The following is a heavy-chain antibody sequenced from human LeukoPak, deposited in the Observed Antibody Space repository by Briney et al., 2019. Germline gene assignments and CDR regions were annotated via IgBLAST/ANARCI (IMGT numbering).Heavy chain of an antibody. J-gene: IGHJ5*02. V-gene: IGHV3-21*01. CDR1: GFTFNTYT. CDR3: ARDLGQYYDTSDNWFDP. D-gene: IGHD3-22*01. Sequence: GGSLRLSCAASGFTFNTYTMNWVRQAPGKGLEWVSSITSGSSYIYYTDSLKGRFTISRDNAKNTLNLQVNSLRAEDTAVYYCARDLGQYYDTSDNWFDPWGQGTLVTVSS. CDR2: ITSGSSYI.